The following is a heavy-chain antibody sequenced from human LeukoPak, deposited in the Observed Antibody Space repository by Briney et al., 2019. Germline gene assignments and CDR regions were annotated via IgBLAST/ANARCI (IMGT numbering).Heavy chain of an antibody. D-gene: IGHD1-26*01. CDR2: INPNSGGT. J-gene: IGHJ5*02. CDR3: ARDRSGSYRVDWFDP. Sequence: GASVKVSCKASGYTFTGYYMHWVRQAPGQGLEWMGWINPNSGGTNYAQKFQGRVTMTRDTSISTAYMELSRLRSDDTAVYYCARDRSGSYRVDWFDPWGQGTLVTVSS. CDR1: GYTFTGYY. V-gene: IGHV1-2*02.